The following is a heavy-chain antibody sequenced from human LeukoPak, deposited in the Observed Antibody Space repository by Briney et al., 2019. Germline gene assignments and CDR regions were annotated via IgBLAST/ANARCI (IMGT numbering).Heavy chain of an antibody. Sequence: GGSLRLSCAASEFTFSGYWMNWVRQAPRKGPGWGVNINQDGSEKHYGDSVNGRFTISRDNAKNSLFLQMNSLRVEDTAVFYCARDGFVGAAYYCGQGTLVTVSS. D-gene: IGHD6-13*01. CDR2: INQDGSEK. V-gene: IGHV3-7*01. CDR1: EFTFSGYW. CDR3: ARDGFVGAAYY. J-gene: IGHJ4*02.